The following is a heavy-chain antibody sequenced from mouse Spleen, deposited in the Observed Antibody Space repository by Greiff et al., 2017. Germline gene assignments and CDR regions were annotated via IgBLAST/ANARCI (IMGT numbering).Heavy chain of an antibody. CDR1: GYTFTSYG. CDR2: IYPRSGNT. D-gene: IGHD2-4*01. V-gene: IGHV1-81*01. Sequence: VQLQQSGAELARPGASVKLSCKASGYTFTSYGISWVKQRTGQGLEWIGEIYPRSGNTYYNEKFKGKATLTADKSSSTAYMELRSLTSEDSAVYFCARWGDDYDAAWFAYWGQGTLVTVSA. CDR3: ARWGDDYDAAWFAY. J-gene: IGHJ3*01.